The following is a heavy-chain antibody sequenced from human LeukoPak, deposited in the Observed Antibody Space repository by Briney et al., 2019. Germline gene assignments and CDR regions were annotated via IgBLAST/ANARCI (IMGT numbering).Heavy chain of an antibody. D-gene: IGHD3-10*01. CDR2: ISDSGRTT. CDR1: GLTFSNFK. Sequence: GGSLRLSCAVSGLTFSNFKMNWVRQAPGKGLEWVSYISDSGRTTFYADSVKGRFTISRDNSKNTLYLHMSSLRAEDTAVYYCARDGDTAIRGVNFDYWGQGTLVTVSS. V-gene: IGHV3-48*03. J-gene: IGHJ4*02. CDR3: ARDGDTAIRGVNFDY.